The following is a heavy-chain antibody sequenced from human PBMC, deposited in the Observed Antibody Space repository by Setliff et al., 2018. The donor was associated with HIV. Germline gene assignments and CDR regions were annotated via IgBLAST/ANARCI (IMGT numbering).Heavy chain of an antibody. Sequence: SETLSLTCAVYGGSFSDYYWTWIRQSPGKGLEWIGEINHRGSTNFRPSLRSRVTMSRDTSKNQFSLKLSSVTAADTAVYYCARATATYWYSIPRDYIYHMDVWGEGTTVTVS. CDR3: ARATATYWYSIPRDYIYHMDV. CDR2: INHRGST. V-gene: IGHV4-34*01. D-gene: IGHD2-8*02. CDR1: GGSFSDYY. J-gene: IGHJ6*03.